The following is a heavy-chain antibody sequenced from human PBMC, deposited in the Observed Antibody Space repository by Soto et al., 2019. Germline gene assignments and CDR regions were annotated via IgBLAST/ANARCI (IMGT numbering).Heavy chain of an antibody. Sequence: QVQLQESGPGLVKPSETLSLTCTVSGGSISSYYWSWIRQPPGKGLEWIGYIYYSGSTNYNPSLKRRVTISVDTSKNQFSLKLSSVTAADTAVYYCARDVRQLGYEGFDYWGQGTLVTVSS. J-gene: IGHJ4*02. CDR3: ARDVRQLGYEGFDY. V-gene: IGHV4-59*01. D-gene: IGHD6-13*01. CDR2: IYYSGST. CDR1: GGSISSYY.